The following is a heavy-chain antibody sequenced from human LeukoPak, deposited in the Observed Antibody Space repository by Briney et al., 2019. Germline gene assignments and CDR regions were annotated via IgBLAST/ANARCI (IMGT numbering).Heavy chain of an antibody. CDR1: RFSFTSYA. CDR3: AKTGGY. D-gene: IGHD1-14*01. Sequence: GGSLRLSCAASRFSFTSYAMSWVRQAPGKGLEWVSAISNSGAGTFYADSAKGRFTISRDNSQNTLYLQMNSLRAEDTAVYYCAKTGGYWGQGTLVTVSS. V-gene: IGHV3-23*01. CDR2: ISNSGAGT. J-gene: IGHJ4*02.